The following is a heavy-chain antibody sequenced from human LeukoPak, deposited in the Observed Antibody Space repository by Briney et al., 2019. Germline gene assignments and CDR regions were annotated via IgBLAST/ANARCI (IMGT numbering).Heavy chain of an antibody. Sequence: KPGGSLRLSCAASVFTFSSYSMNWVRQAPGKGLEWVSSISSSSSYIYYADSVKGRFTISRDNAKNSLYLQMNSLRAEDTAVYYCAREKGYCSSTSCSNYWGQGTLVTVSS. J-gene: IGHJ4*02. CDR2: ISSSSSYI. D-gene: IGHD2-2*01. V-gene: IGHV3-21*01. CDR3: AREKGYCSSTSCSNY. CDR1: VFTFSSYS.